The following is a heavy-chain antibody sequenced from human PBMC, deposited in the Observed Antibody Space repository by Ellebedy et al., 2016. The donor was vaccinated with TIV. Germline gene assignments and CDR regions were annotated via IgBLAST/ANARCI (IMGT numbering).Heavy chain of an antibody. CDR2: INPSIAST. D-gene: IGHD3-9*01. J-gene: IGHJ6*02. Sequence: AASVKVSCKASGYTFTSKYIHWARQAPGQGLEWMGIINPSIASTSYAQKFQGRVTMTRDTSINTVYMELSSLRSEDTAVYYCARSYDIFNGSPEYGLDVWGQGTTVTVSS. CDR3: ARSYDIFNGSPEYGLDV. V-gene: IGHV1-46*01. CDR1: GYTFTSKY.